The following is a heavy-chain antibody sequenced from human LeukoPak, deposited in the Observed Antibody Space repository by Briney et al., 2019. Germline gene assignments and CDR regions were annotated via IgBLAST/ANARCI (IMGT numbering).Heavy chain of an antibody. J-gene: IGHJ3*02. CDR2: IYYSGST. CDR3: ARRELLSTPDAFDI. D-gene: IGHD3-10*01. V-gene: IGHV4-39*01. Sequence: PGGSLRLSCAASGFTFSSYEMNWVRQAPGKGLEWIGSIYYSGSTYYNPSLKSRVTISVDTSKNQFSLKVSSVTAADTAVYYCARRELLSTPDAFDIWGQGTMVTVSS. CDR1: GFTFSSYE.